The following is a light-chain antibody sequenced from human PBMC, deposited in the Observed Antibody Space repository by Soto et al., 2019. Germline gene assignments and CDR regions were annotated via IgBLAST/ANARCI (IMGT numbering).Light chain of an antibody. CDR2: GAS. CDR1: QTVIHNH. V-gene: IGKV3-20*01. CDR3: QQYGSSPTT. J-gene: IGKJ5*01. Sequence: EIVLTQSPDTLSLSPGERATLSCRASQTVIHNHLAWHQQKPGQTPRLLVYGASSRATGIPDGFTGSGSGTDFTLTISRLEPEDFAVYYCQQYGSSPTTFGQGTRLEIK.